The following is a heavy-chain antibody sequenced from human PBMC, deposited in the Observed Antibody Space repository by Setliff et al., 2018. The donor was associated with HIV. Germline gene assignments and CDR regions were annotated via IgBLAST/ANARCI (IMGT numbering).Heavy chain of an antibody. D-gene: IGHD3-3*01. Sequence: SETLSLTCTVSGGSISSYYWSWIRQPAGKGLEWIGRIYTSGSTNYNPSLKSRVTMSVDTSKNRFSLKLSSVTAADTAVYYCARANFWSGYRYYYYYMDVWGKGTTVTVSS. CDR2: IYTSGST. V-gene: IGHV4-4*07. CDR3: ARANFWSGYRYYYYYMDV. CDR1: GGSISSYY. J-gene: IGHJ6*03.